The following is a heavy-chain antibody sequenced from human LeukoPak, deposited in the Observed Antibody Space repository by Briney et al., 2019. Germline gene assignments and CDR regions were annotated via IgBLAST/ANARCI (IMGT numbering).Heavy chain of an antibody. D-gene: IGHD2-2*01. J-gene: IGHJ4*02. Sequence: PSETLSLTCAVYGGSSSGYYWSWIRQPPGKGLEWIGEINHSGSTNYNPSLKSRVTISVDTSKNQFSLKLSSVTAADTAVYYCARGRSTYQLLLYYFDYWGQGTLVTVSS. CDR3: ARGRSTYQLLLYYFDY. CDR2: INHSGST. V-gene: IGHV4-34*01. CDR1: GGSSSGYY.